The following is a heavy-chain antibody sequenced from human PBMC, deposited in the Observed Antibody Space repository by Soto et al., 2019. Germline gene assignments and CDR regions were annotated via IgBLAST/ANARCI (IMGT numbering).Heavy chain of an antibody. Sequence: QVQLQESGPGLVKPSQTLSLTCTVSGGSISSGGHYWSRIRQHPGKGLEWIGYIYYSGSTYYNPSLKSRVTISVDTSKNQCSLKLSSVTAADTAVYYCAREGGIVGATAADYRGQGTLVIVSS. J-gene: IGHJ4*02. CDR3: AREGGIVGATAADY. CDR2: IYYSGST. D-gene: IGHD1-26*01. V-gene: IGHV4-31*03. CDR1: GGSISSGGHY.